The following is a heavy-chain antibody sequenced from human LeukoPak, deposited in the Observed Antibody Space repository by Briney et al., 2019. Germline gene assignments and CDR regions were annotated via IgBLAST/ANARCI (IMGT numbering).Heavy chain of an antibody. J-gene: IGHJ4*02. D-gene: IGHD6-19*01. V-gene: IGHV3-74*01. CDR2: FNTEGTGP. CDR1: GFTFSNCW. CDR3: ATKQWLAPPPDS. Sequence: GGSLRLSCAASGFTFSNCWVLCVRQAPGRGRESVSRFNTEGTGPTYADSVKGRFTVSRDNADNTMFLQMNSVRDEDTAVYYCATKQWLAPPPDSWGQGTPVTVSS.